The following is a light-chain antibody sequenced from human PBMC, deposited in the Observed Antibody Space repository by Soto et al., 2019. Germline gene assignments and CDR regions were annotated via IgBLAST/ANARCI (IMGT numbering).Light chain of an antibody. CDR1: QSISSW. CDR3: QQYNSYLWT. Sequence: DIQMTQSPSTLSASVGDRVTITCRASQSISSWLAWYQQKPGKAPKLLIHDASSLESGVPSRFSGSGSGTEFTLTISSLQPDDFATYYCQQYNSYLWTCAQGPRVDIK. CDR2: DAS. J-gene: IGKJ1*01. V-gene: IGKV1-5*01.